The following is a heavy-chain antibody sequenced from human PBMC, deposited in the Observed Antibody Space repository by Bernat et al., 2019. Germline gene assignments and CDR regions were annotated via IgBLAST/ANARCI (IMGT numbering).Heavy chain of an antibody. J-gene: IGHJ4*02. CDR3: ARRNSAVNSRSIDY. CDR1: GFTFSSYS. D-gene: IGHD2/OR15-2a*01. V-gene: IGHV3-48*02. CDR2: ISSSSSTI. Sequence: EVQLVESGGGLVQPGGSLRLSCAASGFTFSSYSMNWVRKAPGKGLEWVSYISSSSSTIYYADSVKGRFTISRDNAKNSLYLQMNSLRDEDTAVYYCARRNSAVNSRSIDYWGQGTLVTVSS.